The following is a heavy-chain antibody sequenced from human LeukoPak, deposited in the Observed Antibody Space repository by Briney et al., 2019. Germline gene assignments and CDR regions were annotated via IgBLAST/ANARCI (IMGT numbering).Heavy chain of an antibody. CDR3: AKGSSSSRPYYFDY. V-gene: IGHV3-48*01. J-gene: IGHJ4*02. CDR1: GFIFSQYS. D-gene: IGHD6-6*01. Sequence: GGSLRLSCAASGFIFSQYSMNWVRQAPGKGLEWVSHIRSSSETFYADSVKGRFTISRDNARNSLYLQMNNLRGEDTAIYYCAKGSSSSRPYYFDYWGQGILVTVSS. CDR2: IRSSSET.